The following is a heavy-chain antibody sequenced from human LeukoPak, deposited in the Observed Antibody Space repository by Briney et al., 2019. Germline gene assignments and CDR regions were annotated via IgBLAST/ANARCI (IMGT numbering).Heavy chain of an antibody. D-gene: IGHD5-24*01. Sequence: GESLKISCAGSGFSISIYGMNWVRQAPGKGLEWLSYIRSDSSTKYYADSVEGRFTISRGNSKNTLYLQMNSLRAEDTAIYYCATCRDGYNLLDYWGQGTLVTVSS. J-gene: IGHJ4*02. CDR1: GFSISIYG. CDR3: ATCRDGYNLLDY. CDR2: IRSDSSTK. V-gene: IGHV3-48*01.